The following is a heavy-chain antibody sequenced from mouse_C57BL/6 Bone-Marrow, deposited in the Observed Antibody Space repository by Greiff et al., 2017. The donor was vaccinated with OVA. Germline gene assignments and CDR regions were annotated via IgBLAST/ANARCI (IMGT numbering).Heavy chain of an antibody. V-gene: IGHV5-12*01. J-gene: IGHJ4*01. CDR3: ARGWAYAMDY. CDR1: GFTFSDYY. D-gene: IGHD1-1*02. CDR2: ISNGGGST. Sequence: EVMLVESGGGLVQPGGSLKLSCAASGFTFSDYYMYWVRQTPEKRLEWVAYISNGGGSTYYPDTVKGRFTISRDNAKNTLYLQMSRLKSEDTAMYYCARGWAYAMDYWGQGTSVTVSS.